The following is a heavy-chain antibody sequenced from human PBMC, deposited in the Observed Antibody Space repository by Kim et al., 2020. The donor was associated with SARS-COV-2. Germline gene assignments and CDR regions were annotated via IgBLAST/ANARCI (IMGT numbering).Heavy chain of an antibody. D-gene: IGHD3-9*01. Sequence: GGSLRLSCAASGFIFTGYAINWVRQAPGMGLEWVSAISGSAVTTYFADSVKGRFTISRDNSKNTVYLQMNSLRAEDTAVYYCAKSLTWNAMDVWDQGTTV. CDR1: GFIFTGYA. CDR3: AKSLTWNAMDV. V-gene: IGHV3-23*01. J-gene: IGHJ6*02. CDR2: ISGSAVTT.